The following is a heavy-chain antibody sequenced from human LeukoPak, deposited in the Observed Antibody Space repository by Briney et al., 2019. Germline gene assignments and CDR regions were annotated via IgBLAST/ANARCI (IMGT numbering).Heavy chain of an antibody. Sequence: PGGSLRLSCAASGFTFDDYAMHWVRQAPGKGLEWVSLISWDGGSTYYADSVKGRFTISRDNSKNSLYLQMNSLRAEDTALYYCAKDTSGYGSHFDYWGQGTLVTVSS. D-gene: IGHD5-12*01. V-gene: IGHV3-43D*03. J-gene: IGHJ4*02. CDR2: ISWDGGST. CDR1: GFTFDDYA. CDR3: AKDTSGYGSHFDY.